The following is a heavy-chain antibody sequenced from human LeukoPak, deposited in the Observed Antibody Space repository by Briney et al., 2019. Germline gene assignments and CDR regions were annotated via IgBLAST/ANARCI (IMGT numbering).Heavy chain of an antibody. CDR1: GGSISSYY. J-gene: IGHJ5*02. CDR2: IYYSGST. CDR3: ARTPDQYSSSFDP. V-gene: IGHV4-59*01. Sequence: SETLSLTCTVSGGSISSYYWSWIRQPPGKGLEWIGYIYYSGSTNYNPALKSRVTISVDTSKNQFSLKLSSVTAADTAVYYCARTPDQYSSSFDPWGQGTLVTVSS. D-gene: IGHD6-13*01.